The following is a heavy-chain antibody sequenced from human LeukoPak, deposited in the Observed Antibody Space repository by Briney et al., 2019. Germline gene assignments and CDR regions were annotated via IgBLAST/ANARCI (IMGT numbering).Heavy chain of an antibody. J-gene: IGHJ4*02. CDR2: IKQDGSEK. CDR3: ARDGSDPYYYDSSGLDY. Sequence: GGSLRLSCAASEFTFSSYWMSWVRQAPGKGLEWVANIKQDGSEKYYVDSVKGRFTISRDNAKNSLYLQMNSLRAEDTAVYYCARDGSDPYYYDSSGLDYWGQGTLVTVSS. CDR1: EFTFSSYW. D-gene: IGHD3-22*01. V-gene: IGHV3-7*01.